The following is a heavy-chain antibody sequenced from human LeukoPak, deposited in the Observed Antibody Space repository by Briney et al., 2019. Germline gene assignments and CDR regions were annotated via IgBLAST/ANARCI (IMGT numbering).Heavy chain of an antibody. CDR3: AKGIPFDF. CDR1: FPVTNGFH. Sequence: SETLSLTCSVSFPVTNGFHWAWIRQPPGKGLEFMGYVHHTGTTYYNPSLNSRVTISVGTSKYQFSLRLTSVTAADTAVYFCAKGIPFDFWGQGRLVTVSS. D-gene: IGHD2-2*02. V-gene: IGHV4-38-2*02. J-gene: IGHJ4*02. CDR2: VHHTGTT.